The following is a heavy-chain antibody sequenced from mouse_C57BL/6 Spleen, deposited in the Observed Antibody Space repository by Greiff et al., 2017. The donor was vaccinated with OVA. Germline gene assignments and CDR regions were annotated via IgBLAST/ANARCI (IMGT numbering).Heavy chain of an antibody. D-gene: IGHD2-4*01. CDR2: IRNKANGYTT. Sequence: EVKLEESGGGLVQPGGSLSLSCAASGFTFTDYYMSWVRQPPGKALEWLGFIRNKANGYTTEYSASVKGRFTISRDNSQSILYLQMNALRAEDSATYYCARSFYDDDVYFDYWGQGTTLTVSS. J-gene: IGHJ2*01. CDR3: ARSFYDDDVYFDY. V-gene: IGHV7-3*01. CDR1: GFTFTDYY.